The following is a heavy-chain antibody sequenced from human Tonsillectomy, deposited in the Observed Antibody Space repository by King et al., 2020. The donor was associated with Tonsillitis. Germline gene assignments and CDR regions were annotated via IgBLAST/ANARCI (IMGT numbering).Heavy chain of an antibody. D-gene: IGHD3-10*01. CDR3: ASLYYYGSGSYYRGAFDI. CDR1: GYSFTSYW. V-gene: IGHV5-51*01. J-gene: IGHJ3*02. CDR2: IYPGDSDT. Sequence: VQLVESGAEVKKPGESLKISCKGSGYSFTSYWIGWVRQMPGKGLEWMGIIYPGDSDTRYSPSFQGQVTISADKSISTAYLQWSSLKASDTAMYYCASLYYYGSGSYYRGAFDIWGQGTMVTVSS.